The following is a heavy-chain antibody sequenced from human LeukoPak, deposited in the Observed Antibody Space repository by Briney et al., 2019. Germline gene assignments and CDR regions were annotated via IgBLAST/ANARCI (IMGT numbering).Heavy chain of an antibody. D-gene: IGHD1-26*01. CDR3: ERWSYVMDG. V-gene: IGHV3-74*03. J-gene: IGHJ6*02. Sequence: GGSLSFNSAATGFTGSSIHMLWDRQVPGKGLVWVSYINGDGTTTTYADSVKGRFTISRDNAKNTVYLQMNSLRGEDSAVYYCERWSYVMDGWGRGTAVSVSS. CDR1: GFTGSSIH. CDR2: INGDGTTT.